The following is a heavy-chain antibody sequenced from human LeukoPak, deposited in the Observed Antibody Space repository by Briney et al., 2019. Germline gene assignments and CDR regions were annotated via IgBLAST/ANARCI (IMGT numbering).Heavy chain of an antibody. Sequence: GESLKISCKGSGSSFTSYWIGWVRQMPGKGLEWMGIIYPGDSDTRYSPSFQGQVTLSAYKSTSTAYLQWSDLSASDTAMYYCARLYYDILTGPNWFDSWGEGTLVTASS. J-gene: IGHJ5*01. D-gene: IGHD3-9*01. CDR2: IYPGDSDT. CDR3: ARLYYDILTGPNWFDS. V-gene: IGHV5-51*01. CDR1: GSSFTSYW.